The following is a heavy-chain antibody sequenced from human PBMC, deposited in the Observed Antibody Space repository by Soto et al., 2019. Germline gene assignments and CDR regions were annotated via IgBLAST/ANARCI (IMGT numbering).Heavy chain of an antibody. CDR1: GGSFSCYY. CDR2: INHSGST. CDR3: ARRPTGTTSRYFDY. J-gene: IGHJ4*02. Sequence: PSETLSLTCAVYGGSFSCYYWSWIRQPPGKGLEWIGEINHSGSTNYNPSLKSRVTISVDTSKNQFSLKLSSVTAADTAVYYCARRPTGTTSRYFDYWGQGTLVTVSS. D-gene: IGHD1-7*01. V-gene: IGHV4-34*01.